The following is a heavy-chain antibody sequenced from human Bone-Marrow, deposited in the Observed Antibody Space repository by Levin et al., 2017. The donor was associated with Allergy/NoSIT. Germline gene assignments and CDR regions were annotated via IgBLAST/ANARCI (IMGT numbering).Heavy chain of an antibody. Sequence: GGSLRLSCTASGFTFEDYAMDWVRQVPGKGLEWVSLISWDGQKTEYGDSVKGRFLVSRDNTKNSVYLQMNSLKPEDTALYYCAKCAVRGVAQTYYLDHWGQGTLVTVSS. CDR3: AKCAVRGVAQTYYLDH. D-gene: IGHD3-10*01. J-gene: IGHJ4*02. CDR1: GFTFEDYA. CDR2: ISWDGQKT. V-gene: IGHV3-43D*03.